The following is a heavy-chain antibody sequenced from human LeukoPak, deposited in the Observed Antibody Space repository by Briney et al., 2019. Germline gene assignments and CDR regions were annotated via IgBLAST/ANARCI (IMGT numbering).Heavy chain of an antibody. Sequence: SETLSLTCTVSGGSISSYYWSWIRQPPGKGLEWIGYIYYGGSTNYNPSLKSRVTISVNTSKNQFSLKLSSVTAADTAVYYCARAGYYGSWRPENWFDPWGQGTLVTVSS. CDR3: ARAGYYGSWRPENWFDP. V-gene: IGHV4-59*08. CDR1: GGSISSYY. D-gene: IGHD3-10*01. J-gene: IGHJ5*02. CDR2: IYYGGST.